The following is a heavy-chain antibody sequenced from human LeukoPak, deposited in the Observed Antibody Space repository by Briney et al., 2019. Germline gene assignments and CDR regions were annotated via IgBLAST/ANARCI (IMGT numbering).Heavy chain of an antibody. CDR1: GGSISSYY. CDR2: IYYSGST. CDR3: ARVIDCSSTSCYYSDAFDI. J-gene: IGHJ3*02. V-gene: IGHV4-59*01. Sequence: SETLSLTCTVSGGSISSYYWSWIRQPPGKGLEWIGYIYYSGSTNYSPSLKSRVTISVDTSKNQFSLKLSSVTAADTAVYYCARVIDCSSTSCYYSDAFDIWGQGTMVTVSS. D-gene: IGHD2-2*01.